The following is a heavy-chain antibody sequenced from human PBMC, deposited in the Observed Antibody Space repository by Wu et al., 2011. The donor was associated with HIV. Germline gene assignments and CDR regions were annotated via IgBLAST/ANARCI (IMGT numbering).Heavy chain of an antibody. CDR1: GGTFSSYA. Sequence: QVQLVQSGAEVKKPGSPVKVSCKASGGTFSSYAISWVRQAPGQGLEWMGGIIPVFGAARYAQKFQGRVTITADKSTSTAYMELSSLRSEDTAVYYCARCGGDCSNYYYYYMDVWGKGTTVTVSS. CDR3: ARCGGDCSNYYYYYMDV. V-gene: IGHV1-69*14. CDR2: IIPVFGAA. J-gene: IGHJ6*03. D-gene: IGHD2-21*01.